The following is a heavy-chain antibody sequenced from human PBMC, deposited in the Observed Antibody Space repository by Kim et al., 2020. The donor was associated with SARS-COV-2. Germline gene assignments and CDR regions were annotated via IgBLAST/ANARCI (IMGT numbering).Heavy chain of an antibody. Sequence: GESLKISCKGSGYSFTSYWIGWVRQMPGKGLEWMGIIYPGDSDTRYSPSFQGQVTISADKSISTAYLQWSSLKASDTAMYYCARPNYYDSSGYSGGGYYYYGMDVWGQGTTVTVSS. V-gene: IGHV5-51*01. D-gene: IGHD3-22*01. J-gene: IGHJ6*02. CDR3: ARPNYYDSSGYSGGGYYYYGMDV. CDR1: GYSFTSYW. CDR2: IYPGDSDT.